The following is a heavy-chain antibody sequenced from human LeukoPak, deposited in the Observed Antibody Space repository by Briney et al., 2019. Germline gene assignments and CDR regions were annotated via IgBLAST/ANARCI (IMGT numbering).Heavy chain of an antibody. D-gene: IGHD6-19*01. CDR1: GYSFTSYW. CDR2: IYPGDSDT. J-gene: IGHJ6*02. Sequence: GESLKISCKGSGYSFTSYWIGWVRQMPGKSLEWMGIIYPGDSDTRYSPSFQGQVTISADKSISTAYLQWSSLKASDTAMYYCARQSSGWLGYYYYGMDVWGQGTTVTVSS. V-gene: IGHV5-51*01. CDR3: ARQSSGWLGYYYYGMDV.